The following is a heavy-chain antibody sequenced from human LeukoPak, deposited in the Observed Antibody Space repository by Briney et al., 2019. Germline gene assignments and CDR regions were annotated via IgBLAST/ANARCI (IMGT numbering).Heavy chain of an antibody. CDR3: ARDLFLAATEREGDDY. CDR1: GYTFTAYF. D-gene: IGHD6-13*01. Sequence: SVKVSCKASGYTFTAYFIHWVRQDPGQGLEWVGWINPNTGDTSYAQKFQGRVTVTGDTSITTAYMELSSLRSDDTAVYYCARDLFLAATEREGDDYWGQGTLVTVSS. V-gene: IGHV1-2*02. J-gene: IGHJ4*02. CDR2: INPNTGDT.